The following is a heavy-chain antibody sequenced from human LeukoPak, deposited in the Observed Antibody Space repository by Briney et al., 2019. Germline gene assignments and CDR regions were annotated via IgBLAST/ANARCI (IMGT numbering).Heavy chain of an antibody. CDR3: ARGYCSGGDCYEFDY. CDR2: INPNSGGT. V-gene: IGHV1-2*02. Sequence: ASVKVSCTASGYTFTGYYMHWVRQAPGQGLEWMGWINPNSGGTNSAQKFQGRVTMTRDTSISTAYMELSRLRSDDTAVYYCARGYCSGGDCYEFDYWGQGTLVTVSS. J-gene: IGHJ4*02. CDR1: GYTFTGYY. D-gene: IGHD2-15*01.